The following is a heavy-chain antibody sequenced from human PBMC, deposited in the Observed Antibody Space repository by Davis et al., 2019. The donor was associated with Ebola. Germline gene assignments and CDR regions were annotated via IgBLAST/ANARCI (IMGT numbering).Heavy chain of an antibody. CDR1: GYSFSTYW. CDR3: ARHGGYCSSAGCYKGNWFDP. Sequence: GESLKISCKGSGYSFSTYWIGWVRQMPGKGLEWMGIIYPGDSDARYSPSFEGQVTISADKSISTAYLQWSSLKASDTAMYYCARHGGYCSSAGCYKGNWFDPWGQGTQVTVSS. D-gene: IGHD2-2*02. J-gene: IGHJ5*02. V-gene: IGHV5-51*01. CDR2: IYPGDSDA.